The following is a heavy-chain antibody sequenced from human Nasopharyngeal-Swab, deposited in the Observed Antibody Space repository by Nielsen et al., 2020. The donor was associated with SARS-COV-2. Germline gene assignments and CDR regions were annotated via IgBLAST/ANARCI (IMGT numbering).Heavy chain of an antibody. D-gene: IGHD5-24*01. CDR2: IWYDGSNK. CDR1: GFTFSSYG. J-gene: IGHJ5*02. Sequence: GESLKISCAASGFTFSSYGMHWVRQAPGKGLEWVAVIWYDGSNKYYADSVKGRFTISRDNSKNTLYLQMNSLRAEDTAVYYCASTGQRDWLDPWGQGTLVTVSS. V-gene: IGHV3-33*01. CDR3: ASTGQRDWLDP.